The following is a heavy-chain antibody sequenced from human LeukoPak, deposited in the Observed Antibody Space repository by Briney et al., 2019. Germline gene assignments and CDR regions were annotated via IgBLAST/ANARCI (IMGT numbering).Heavy chain of an antibody. CDR2: IQHDGSEQ. Sequence: GGSLRLSCAASGFSFSSYWMSWVRQAPGKGLEWVANIQHDGSEQYYVDSVKGRFTISRDNTKKSLFLQINSLRAEDTAVYYWGAPARGGSALPWGQGTLVTVSS. CDR1: GFSFSSYW. V-gene: IGHV3-7*01. J-gene: IGHJ5*02. CDR3: GAPARGGSALP. D-gene: IGHD6-19*01.